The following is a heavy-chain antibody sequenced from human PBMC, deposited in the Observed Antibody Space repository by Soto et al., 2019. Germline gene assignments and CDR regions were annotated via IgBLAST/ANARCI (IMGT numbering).Heavy chain of an antibody. D-gene: IGHD6-6*01. J-gene: IGHJ6*02. CDR1: EFTFSNYA. CDR3: ARDPAPIAGSSTLSYYYGLDV. V-gene: IGHV3-30-3*01. CDR2: ISFDGSNK. Sequence: PVGSLRLSCTASEFTFSNYAVHWIRQAPGKGLEWVAVISFDGSNKYYADSVKGRFTISRDNSKNTLFLQTNSLRPEDTAVYYCARDPAPIAGSSTLSYYYGLDVWGQGTTVTVSS.